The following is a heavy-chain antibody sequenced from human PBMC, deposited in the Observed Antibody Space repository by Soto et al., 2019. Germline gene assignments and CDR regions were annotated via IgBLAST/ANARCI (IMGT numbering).Heavy chain of an antibody. J-gene: IGHJ4*02. CDR3: ARGYCSSTSCYGGAFGY. V-gene: IGHV6-1*01. D-gene: IGHD2-2*01. CDR2: TYYRSKWYN. Sequence: SQTLSLTCAISGDSVSSNSASWNWIRQSPSRGLEWLGRTYYRSKWYNDYAVSVKSRITINPDTSKNQFSLQLNSVTPEDTAVYYCARGYCSSTSCYGGAFGYWGQGTLVTVSS. CDR1: GDSVSSNSAS.